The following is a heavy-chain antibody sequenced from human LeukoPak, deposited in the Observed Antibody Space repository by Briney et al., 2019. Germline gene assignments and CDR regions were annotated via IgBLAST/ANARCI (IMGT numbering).Heavy chain of an antibody. CDR3: VRGTPTPGMDY. V-gene: IGHV7-4-1*02. CDR2: IDTTTGNP. D-gene: IGHD3-10*01. Sequence: ASVKVSCKASGGTFSSYAISWVRQAPGQGLEWMGNIDTTTGNPRYAQDFTGRFVFSLDTSVSTAYLQITSLKADDTAAYYCVRGTPTPGMDYWGQGTQVTVSS. CDR1: GGTFSSYA. J-gene: IGHJ4*02.